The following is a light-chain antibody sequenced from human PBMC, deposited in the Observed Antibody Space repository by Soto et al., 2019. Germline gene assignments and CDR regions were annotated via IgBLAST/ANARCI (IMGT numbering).Light chain of an antibody. Sequence: DIQMTQSPSTLSASVGDRVTITCRASQSISSWLAWYQQKPGRAPKLLIYKASSLESGVPSRFSGSGSGTESTLTISSLQPDDFATYYCQQYNSQWTFGQGTKVDI. CDR2: KAS. V-gene: IGKV1-5*03. J-gene: IGKJ1*01. CDR3: QQYNSQWT. CDR1: QSISSW.